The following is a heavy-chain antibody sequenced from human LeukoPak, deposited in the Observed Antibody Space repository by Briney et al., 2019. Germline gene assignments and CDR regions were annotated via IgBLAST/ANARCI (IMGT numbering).Heavy chain of an antibody. CDR3: AKRLGPGKTFSSSDAGNDY. Sequence: ESGGSLRLSCAASGFTFSSYGMHWVRQAPGKGLEWVAVISYDGSNKYYADSVKGRFTISRDNSKNTLYLQMNGLRAEDTAVYYCAKRLGPGKTFSSSDAGNDYWGQGTLVTVSS. D-gene: IGHD6-13*01. CDR2: ISYDGSNK. CDR1: GFTFSSYG. J-gene: IGHJ4*02. V-gene: IGHV3-30*18.